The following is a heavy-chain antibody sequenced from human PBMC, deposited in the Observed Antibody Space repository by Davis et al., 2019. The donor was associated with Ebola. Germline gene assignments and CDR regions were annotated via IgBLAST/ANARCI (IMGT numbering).Heavy chain of an antibody. CDR3: ARGAAPYYYYGMDV. J-gene: IGHJ6*02. CDR1: GGPFIDYY. V-gene: IGHV4-34*09. CDR2: IDHSGGA. Sequence: SQTLSLTCGVYGGPFIDYYWTWIRQLPGKGLEWIGEIDHSGGANYSPSLKSRVSMSVDTLKKQFSLKLSSVTAADTAAYFCARGAAPYYYYGMDVWGQGTKVTVSS.